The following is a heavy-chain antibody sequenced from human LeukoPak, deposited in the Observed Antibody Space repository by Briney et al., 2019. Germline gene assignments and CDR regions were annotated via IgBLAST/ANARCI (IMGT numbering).Heavy chain of an antibody. Sequence: GGSLRLSCATSGFTFTRYWMAWIRQSPGKGLEWVANVKQDGSQAYYLESVEGRFTISRDNAKNSLYLQMNSLRAEDTAVYYCARERRAAGPFGYWGQGTLVTVSS. CDR2: VKQDGSQA. CDR3: ARERRAAGPFGY. D-gene: IGHD6-13*01. J-gene: IGHJ4*02. CDR1: GFTFTRYW. V-gene: IGHV3-7*01.